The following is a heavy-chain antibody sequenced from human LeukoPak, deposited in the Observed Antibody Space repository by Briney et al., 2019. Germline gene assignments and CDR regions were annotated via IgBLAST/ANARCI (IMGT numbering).Heavy chain of an antibody. D-gene: IGHD5-18*01. Sequence: KPSETLSLTCTVSGGSINSYYWSWVRQPPGKGLEWIGYVSYTGTTNYNPSLKSRVTISVDTSKNQFSLKLTPVTAADTAVYYCARDMVDRDMVKSLGWFDPWGQGTLVTVSS. CDR3: ARDMVDRDMVKSLGWFDP. V-gene: IGHV4-59*01. CDR1: GGSINSYY. J-gene: IGHJ5*02. CDR2: VSYTGTT.